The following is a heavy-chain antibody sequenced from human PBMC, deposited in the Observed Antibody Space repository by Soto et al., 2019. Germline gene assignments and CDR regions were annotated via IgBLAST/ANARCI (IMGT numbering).Heavy chain of an antibody. CDR2: IYYSGST. D-gene: IGHD3-10*01. CDR1: GGSISSYY. CDR3: ARGDQLLWFGELYPWFDP. J-gene: IGHJ5*02. Sequence: SETLSLTCTVSGGSISSYYWSWIRQPPGKGLEWIGYIYYSGSTNYNPSLKSRVTISVDTSKNQFSLKLSSVTAADTAVYYCARGDQLLWFGELYPWFDPWGQGTQVTVSS. V-gene: IGHV4-59*01.